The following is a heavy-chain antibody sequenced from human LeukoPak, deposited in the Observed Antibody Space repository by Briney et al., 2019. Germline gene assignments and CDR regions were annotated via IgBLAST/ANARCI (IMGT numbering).Heavy chain of an antibody. V-gene: IGHV1-46*01. Sequence: XXYXXXVXRPPGQGLEWMGTINPSGGSTRFAQKFQGRISMTRDMSTTTVFMELTSLTSDDTAEYYCARAIAAGGYYFDYWGQGTLVTVSS. CDR2: INPSGGST. CDR3: ARAIAAGGYYFDY. CDR1: XXY. D-gene: IGHD2-15*01. J-gene: IGHJ4*02.